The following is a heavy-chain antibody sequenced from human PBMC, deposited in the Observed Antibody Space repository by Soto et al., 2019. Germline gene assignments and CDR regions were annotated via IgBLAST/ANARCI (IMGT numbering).Heavy chain of an antibody. J-gene: IGHJ3*02. CDR1: GGTFSSYA. D-gene: IGHD3-22*01. V-gene: IGHV1-69*01. CDR2: IIPIFGTA. Sequence: QVQLVQSGAEVKKPGSSVKVSCKASGGTFSSYAISWVRQAPGQGLEWMGGIIPIFGTANYAQKFQGRVTITADESPSTAYMELSSLRSEDTAVYYCARDPSYYYDSSGYYPTDAFDIWGQGTMVTVSS. CDR3: ARDPSYYYDSSGYYPTDAFDI.